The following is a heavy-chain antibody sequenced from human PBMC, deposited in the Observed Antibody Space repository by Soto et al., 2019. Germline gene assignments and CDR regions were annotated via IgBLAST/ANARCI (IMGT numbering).Heavy chain of an antibody. CDR1: GYSFTSYW. CDR2: IDPSDSYT. CDR3: SRIFLSRADIDP. D-gene: IGHD3-3*01. V-gene: IGHV5-10-1*01. Sequence: PGESLKISCKGSGYSFTSYWISWVCQMPGKGLEWMGRIDPSDSYTNYSPSFQGHVTISADKSISTAYLRWSSLKASDTAMYYCSRIFLSRADIDPRAQQPAVPVSS. J-gene: IGHJ5*02.